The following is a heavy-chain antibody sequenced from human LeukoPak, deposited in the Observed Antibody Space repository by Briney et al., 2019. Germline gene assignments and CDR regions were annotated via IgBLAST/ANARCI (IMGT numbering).Heavy chain of an antibody. V-gene: IGHV3-15*01. D-gene: IGHD7-27*01. Sequence: GGALRLSCAASGFTFSNAWMSCVREAPRKGLEWVGRIKSKTDGGTTDYDERVTGRFTISRDASKNTLYLQMNSLKTEDTAVYYCTTAGAFDIWGQGTMVTVSS. CDR3: TTAGAFDI. CDR2: IKSKTDGGTT. J-gene: IGHJ3*02. CDR1: GFTFSNAW.